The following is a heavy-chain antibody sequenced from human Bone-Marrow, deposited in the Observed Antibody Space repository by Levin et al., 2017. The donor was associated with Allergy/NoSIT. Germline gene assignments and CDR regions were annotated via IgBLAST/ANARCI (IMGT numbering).Heavy chain of an antibody. J-gene: IGHJ4*02. Sequence: SETLSLTCTVSGGSVSSATYYWSWIRQPPGTGLEWIGYMYDSGSTNYNPSLKSRVTISVDTSKNQFSLKLSSVTAADTAVYYCARVGIRYCSGGSRPAGLDYWGQGTLVTVSS. D-gene: IGHD2-15*01. CDR3: ARVGIRYCSGGSRPAGLDY. CDR2: MYDSGST. CDR1: GGSVSSATYY. V-gene: IGHV4-61*01.